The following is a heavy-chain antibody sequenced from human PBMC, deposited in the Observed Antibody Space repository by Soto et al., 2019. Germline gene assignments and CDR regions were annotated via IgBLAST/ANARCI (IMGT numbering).Heavy chain of an antibody. CDR1: GGTCSSYT. CDR2: IIPIFGTA. CDR3: AREYNWNYNYYYGMDV. D-gene: IGHD1-20*01. Sequence: SVKVSCKASGGTCSSYTISWVRQAPGQGLEWMGGIIPIFGTANYAQKFQGRVTITADESTSTAYMELSSLRSEDTAVYYCAREYNWNYNYYYGMDVWGQGTTVTVSS. V-gene: IGHV1-69*13. J-gene: IGHJ6*02.